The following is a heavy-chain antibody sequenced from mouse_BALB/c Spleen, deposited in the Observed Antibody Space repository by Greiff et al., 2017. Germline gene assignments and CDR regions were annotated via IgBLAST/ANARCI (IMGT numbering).Heavy chain of an antibody. CDR2: IDPENGDT. V-gene: IGHV14-4*02. Sequence: EVQLQQSGAELVRSGASVKLSCTASGFTIKDYYMHWVKQRPEQGLEWIGWIDPENGDTEYAPKFQGKATMTADTSSNTAYLQLSSLTSEDTAVYYCTAWGSNYCPFDYWGQGTTLTVSS. J-gene: IGHJ2*01. CDR3: TAWGSNYCPFDY. D-gene: IGHD2-5*01. CDR1: GFTIKDYY.